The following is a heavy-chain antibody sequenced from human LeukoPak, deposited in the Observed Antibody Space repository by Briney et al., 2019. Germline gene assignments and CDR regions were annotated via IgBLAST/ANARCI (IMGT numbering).Heavy chain of an antibody. CDR2: IGTGGDT. Sequence: GGSLRLSCAASGFTFSAHAMHWVRQPTGKGLEWVSAIGTGGDTFYPGSVKGRFTISRDNSKNTLYLQMNSLRAEDTAVYYCAKDLRPDGINDFDHWGQGTLVTVSS. CDR3: AKDLRPDGINDFDH. D-gene: IGHD1-1*01. CDR1: GFTFSAHA. J-gene: IGHJ4*02. V-gene: IGHV3-13*01.